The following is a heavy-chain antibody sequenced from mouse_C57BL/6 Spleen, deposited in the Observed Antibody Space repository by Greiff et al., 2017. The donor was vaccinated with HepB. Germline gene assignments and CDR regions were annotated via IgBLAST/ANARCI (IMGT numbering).Heavy chain of an antibody. CDR2: IYPGSGST. V-gene: IGHV1-55*01. CDR1: GYTFTSYW. J-gene: IGHJ4*01. CDR3: ARTYYGNYDAMDY. Sequence: QVQLQQPGAELVKPGASVKMSCKASGYTFTSYWITWVKQRPGQGLEWIGDIYPGSGSTNYNEKFKSKATLTVDTSSNTAYMQLSSLTSEDSAVYYCARTYYGNYDAMDYWGQGTSVTVSS. D-gene: IGHD2-10*01.